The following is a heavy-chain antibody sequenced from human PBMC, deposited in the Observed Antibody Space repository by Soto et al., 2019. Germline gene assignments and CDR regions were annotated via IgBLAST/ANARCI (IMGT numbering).Heavy chain of an antibody. D-gene: IGHD2-8*02. J-gene: IGHJ3*02. CDR3: AKATATGGGAFDI. CDR1: GFICSSYD. V-gene: IGHV3-23*01. CDR2: ILVDGRA. Sequence: GGSLRLSCAASGFICSSYDMSWVRQAPGRGLEWVSTILVDGRAFYVDSVRGRFTISRDTSKNTVYLQMNSLTAGDTALYYCAKATATGGGAFDICGQGTMVTVSS.